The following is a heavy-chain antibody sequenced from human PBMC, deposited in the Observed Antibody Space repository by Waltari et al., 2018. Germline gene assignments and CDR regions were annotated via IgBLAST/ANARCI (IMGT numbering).Heavy chain of an antibody. J-gene: IGHJ6*03. D-gene: IGHD2-15*01. CDR2: IYYSGST. CDR1: GASISSYS. Sequence: QVQLQESGPGLVKPSETLSLTCTVSGASISSYSWSWIRQPPGKGLEWLGYIYYSGSTNYNPSLKSRVTISVDTSKNQFSLKLSSVTAADTAVYYCARADRGYCSGGSCYSREYYYYYMDVWGKGTTVTVSS. CDR3: ARADRGYCSGGSCYSREYYYYYMDV. V-gene: IGHV4-59*01.